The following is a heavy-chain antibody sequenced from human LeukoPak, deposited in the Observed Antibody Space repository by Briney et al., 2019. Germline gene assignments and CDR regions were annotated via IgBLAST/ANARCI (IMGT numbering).Heavy chain of an antibody. CDR2: IYYSGST. Sequence: SETLSLTCTVSGGSISSYYWSWIRQPPGKGLEWIGYIYYSGSTNYNPSLKSRVTISVDTSKNQFSLKLSSVTAADTAVYYCARLAYIDYSHPLFDYWGQGTLDTVSS. J-gene: IGHJ4*02. CDR3: ARLAYIDYSHPLFDY. D-gene: IGHD3-9*01. V-gene: IGHV4-59*01. CDR1: GGSISSYY.